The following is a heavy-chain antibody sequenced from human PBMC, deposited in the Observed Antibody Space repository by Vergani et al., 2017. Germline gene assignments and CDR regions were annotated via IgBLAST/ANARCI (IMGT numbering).Heavy chain of an antibody. V-gene: IGHV4-59*01. CDR3: ARDMHRVGATMSPIDY. CDR2: IYYSGST. J-gene: IGHJ4*02. Sequence: QVQLQESGPGLVKPSETLSLTCTVSGGSISSYYWSWIRQPPGKGLEWIGYIYYSGSTNYNPSLKSRVTISVDTSKNQFSLKLSSVTAADTAVYYCARDMHRVGATMSPIDYWGQGTLVTVSS. CDR1: GGSISSYY. D-gene: IGHD1-26*01.